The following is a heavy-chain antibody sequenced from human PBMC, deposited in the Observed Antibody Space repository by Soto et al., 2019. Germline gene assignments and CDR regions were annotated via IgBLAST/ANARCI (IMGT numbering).Heavy chain of an antibody. J-gene: IGHJ4*02. CDR3: AREITMVRGGPEDFDY. V-gene: IGHV3-33*01. Sequence: GSLRLSCAASGFTFSSYGMHWVRQAPGKGLEWVAVIWYDGSNKYYADSVKGRFTISRDNSKNTLYLQMNSLRAEDTAVYYCAREITMVRGGPEDFDYWGQGTLVTVSS. CDR1: GFTFSSYG. CDR2: IWYDGSNK. D-gene: IGHD3-10*01.